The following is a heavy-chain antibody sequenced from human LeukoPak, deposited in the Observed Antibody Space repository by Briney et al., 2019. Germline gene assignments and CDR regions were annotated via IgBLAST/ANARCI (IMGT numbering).Heavy chain of an antibody. Sequence: TSETLSPTCTVSGGSISSFYWSWIRQPPGKGLEWIGYIHYSGSTNYNPSLKSRVTISVDTSKNQFSLKLRSVTAADTAVYYCARGGVWNLAPLWGQGTLVTVSS. V-gene: IGHV4-59*01. CDR1: GGSISSFY. J-gene: IGHJ4*02. CDR3: ARGGVWNLAPL. CDR2: IHYSGST. D-gene: IGHD3-3*01.